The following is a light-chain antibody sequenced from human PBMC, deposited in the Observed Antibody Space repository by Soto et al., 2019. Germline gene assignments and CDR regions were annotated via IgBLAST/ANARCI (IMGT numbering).Light chain of an antibody. V-gene: IGKV3-11*01. J-gene: IGKJ3*01. Sequence: EIVLTQSPGTLSLSPGERATLSCRASQSVSSSLAWFQQKPGQAPRLLIYDSSVRATGIPARFSGSGSGTDFTLTISSLEPDDFALYYCQQRTSWRGGFTFGPGTQVDIK. CDR3: QQRTSWRGGFT. CDR1: QSVSSS. CDR2: DSS.